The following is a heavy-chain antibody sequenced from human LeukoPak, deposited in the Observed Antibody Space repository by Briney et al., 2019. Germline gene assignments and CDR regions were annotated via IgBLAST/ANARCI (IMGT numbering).Heavy chain of an antibody. D-gene: IGHD3-22*01. CDR2: IYYSGST. CDR1: GGSISSGDYY. J-gene: IGHJ5*02. CDR3: ARAATDSSGYYYVKMGHNWFDP. Sequence: SETLSLTCTVSGGSISSGDYYWSWIRQPPGKGLEWIGYIYYSGSTYYNPSLKSRVTISVETSKNQFSLKLSSVTAADTAVYYCARAATDSSGYYYVKMGHNWFDPWGQGTLVTVSS. V-gene: IGHV4-30-4*01.